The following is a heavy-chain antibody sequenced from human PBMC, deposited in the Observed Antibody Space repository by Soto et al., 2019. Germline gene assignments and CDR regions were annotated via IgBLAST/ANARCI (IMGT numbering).Heavy chain of an antibody. V-gene: IGHV4-39*01. D-gene: IGHD5-12*01. CDR3: ARTIPNSGFRRGMDV. CDR1: GGSIGSGEYY. Sequence: QLQLQESGPGLVKPSETLSLTCTVSGGSIGSGEYYWAWIRQPPGKGLEWIGIIYYRGSTYYNPSLKSRVTMSIDTSKNQFSLKLSSVTAADTAVYYCARTIPNSGFRRGMDVWGQGTTVTVSS. J-gene: IGHJ6*02. CDR2: IYYRGST.